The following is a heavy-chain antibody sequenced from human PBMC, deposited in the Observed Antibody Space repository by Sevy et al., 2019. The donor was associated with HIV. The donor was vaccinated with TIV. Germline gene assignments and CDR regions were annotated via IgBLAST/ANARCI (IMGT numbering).Heavy chain of an antibody. CDR3: ARERPFYGSGSYALGRFDP. V-gene: IGHV3-11*01. CDR2: ISSSGSTI. Sequence: GGSLRLSCAASGFTFSDYYMSWIRQAPGKGLEWVSYISSSGSTIYYADSVKGRFTISRDNAKNSLYLQMNSLRAEDTAVYYCARERPFYGSGSYALGRFDPWGQGTLVTVSS. D-gene: IGHD3-10*01. CDR1: GFTFSDYY. J-gene: IGHJ5*02.